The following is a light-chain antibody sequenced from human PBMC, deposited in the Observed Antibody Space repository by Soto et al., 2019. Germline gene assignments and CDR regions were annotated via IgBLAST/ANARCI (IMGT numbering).Light chain of an antibody. CDR1: QSISSW. V-gene: IGKV1-5*01. CDR3: QQYNSYLFT. CDR2: DAY. Sequence: DIQMTQSPSTLSASVGDRVTITCRASQSISSWLAWYQQKPGKAPKLLIYDAYSLESGVPSRLSGSGSGTEFTLTISSLQPDDFATYYCQQYNSYLFTFGPGTKVDIK. J-gene: IGKJ3*01.